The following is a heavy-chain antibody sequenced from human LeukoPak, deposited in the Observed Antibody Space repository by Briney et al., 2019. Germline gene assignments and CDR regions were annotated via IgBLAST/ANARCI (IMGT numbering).Heavy chain of an antibody. CDR1: GFTFNNYW. Sequence: PGGSLRLSCAASGFTFNNYWMTWVRQAPGKGLEWVSSISSSSSYIYYADSVKGRFTISRDNAKNSLYLQMNSLRAEDTAVYYCARDSAVVTYNWFDPWGQGTLVTVSS. CDR3: ARDSAVVTYNWFDP. CDR2: ISSSSSYI. D-gene: IGHD2-21*02. V-gene: IGHV3-21*01. J-gene: IGHJ5*02.